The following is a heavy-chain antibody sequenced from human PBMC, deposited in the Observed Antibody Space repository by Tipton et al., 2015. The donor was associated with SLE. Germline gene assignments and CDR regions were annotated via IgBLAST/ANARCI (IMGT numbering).Heavy chain of an antibody. J-gene: IGHJ3*02. CDR3: TREAHATFGI. CDR1: GFTFYTYW. V-gene: IGHV3-7*01. Sequence: GSLRLSCAASGFTFYTYWVIWVRQAPRKRPGWVATMNLYGTEKFYVGSVKGRFPISRDNAKNSLYLQLNSLRPEDTAVYYCTREAHATFGIWGQGTMVIVSS. CDR2: MNLYGTEK. D-gene: IGHD2-2*01.